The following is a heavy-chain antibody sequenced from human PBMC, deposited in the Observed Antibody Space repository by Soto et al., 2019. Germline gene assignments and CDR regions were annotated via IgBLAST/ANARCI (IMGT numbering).Heavy chain of an antibody. CDR2: IYSGGTT. CDR3: ARAWWSSARWFDP. V-gene: IGHV3-53*02. CDR1: GFTVSSNY. J-gene: IGHJ5*02. D-gene: IGHD1-26*01. Sequence: EVQLVETGGGLIQPGGSLRLSCEVTGFTVSSNYMSWVRQAPGKGLEWVSVIYSGGTTYSADYVKGRFTISRDDSKNTLYLQMNSLRAEDSAVYYCARAWWSSARWFDPWGQGTLVTVS.